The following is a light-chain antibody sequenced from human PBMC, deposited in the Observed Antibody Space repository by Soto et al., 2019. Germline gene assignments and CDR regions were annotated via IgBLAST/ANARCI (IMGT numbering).Light chain of an antibody. V-gene: IGLV2-14*01. CDR1: SSDVGSYNS. CDR3: SLYTSSSTVI. CDR2: DVS. Sequence: QSALTQPASVSGSPGQSITISCTGTSSDVGSYNSVSWYQQHPGKAPKLMIYDVSNRPSGVSNRFSGSKSGNTASLTISGLQAEDEADYYCSLYTSSSTVIFGGGTKLTVL. J-gene: IGLJ2*01.